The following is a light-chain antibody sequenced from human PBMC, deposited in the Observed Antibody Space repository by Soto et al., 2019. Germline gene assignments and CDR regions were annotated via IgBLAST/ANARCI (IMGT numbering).Light chain of an antibody. Sequence: EIVLTQSPGTLSLSPGEIATLSCRASQSVSSSYLAWYQQKPGQAPRLLIYGASSRATGIPDRFSGSGSGTDFTLTISRLAPEDFAVYYCQQYGSSPTFGQGTKVEIK. J-gene: IGKJ1*01. CDR2: GAS. CDR3: QQYGSSPT. CDR1: QSVSSSY. V-gene: IGKV3-20*01.